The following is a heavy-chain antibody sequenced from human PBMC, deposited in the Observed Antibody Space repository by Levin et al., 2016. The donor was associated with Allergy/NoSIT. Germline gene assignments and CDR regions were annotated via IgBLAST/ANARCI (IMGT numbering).Heavy chain of an antibody. D-gene: IGHD4-17*01. CDR2: IKQDGSEK. J-gene: IGHJ4*02. V-gene: IGHV3-7*01. CDR3: AREGLDYGDPYSY. Sequence: WIRQPPGKGLEWVANIKQDGSEKYYVDSVKGRFTISRDNAKNSLYLQMNSLRAEDTAVYYCAREGLDYGDPYSYWGQGTLVTVSS.